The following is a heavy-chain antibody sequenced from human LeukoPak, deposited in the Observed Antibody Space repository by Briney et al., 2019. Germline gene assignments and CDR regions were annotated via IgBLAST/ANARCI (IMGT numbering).Heavy chain of an antibody. J-gene: IGHJ4*02. CDR2: MYTSGST. Sequence: SETLSLTCAVYGGSFSGYYWSWIRQPAGKGLEWIGRMYTSGSTNYNPSLKSRVTISVDTSKNQFSLKLSSVTAADTAVYYCARGPSHDYWGQGTLVTVSS. V-gene: IGHV4-59*10. CDR3: ARGPSHDY. CDR1: GGSFSGYY.